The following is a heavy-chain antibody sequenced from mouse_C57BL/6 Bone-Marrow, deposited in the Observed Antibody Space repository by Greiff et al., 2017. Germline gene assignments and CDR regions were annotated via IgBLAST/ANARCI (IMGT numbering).Heavy chain of an antibody. CDR1: GYPFTSYT. D-gene: IGHD2-4*01. V-gene: IGHV1-4*01. CDR2: INPSSGYT. CDR3: ARLYYDYDGFAY. J-gene: IGHJ3*01. Sequence: VPLQQSGAELARPGASVKMSCTASGYPFTSYTMHWVKQWPGQGLEWIGYINPSSGYTKYNQKFKDKAPLTADKSSSTAYMPLSSLTSEDSAVYYCARLYYDYDGFAYWGQGTLVTVSA.